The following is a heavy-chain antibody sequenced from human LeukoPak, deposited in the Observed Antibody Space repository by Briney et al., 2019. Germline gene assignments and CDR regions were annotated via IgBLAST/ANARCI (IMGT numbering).Heavy chain of an antibody. V-gene: IGHV3-9*01. D-gene: IGHD3-22*01. J-gene: IGHJ4*02. Sequence: GGSLRLSCAASGFTFDDYAMHWVRQAPGKGLEWVSGISWNSGSIGYADSVKGRFTISRDNAKNSLYLQMNSLRAEDTALYYCAKSLVVTGLDYWGQGTLVTVSS. CDR1: GFTFDDYA. CDR3: AKSLVVTGLDY. CDR2: ISWNSGSI.